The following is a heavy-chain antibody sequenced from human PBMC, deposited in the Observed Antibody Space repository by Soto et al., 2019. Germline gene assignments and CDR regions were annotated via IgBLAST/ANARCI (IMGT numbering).Heavy chain of an antibody. D-gene: IGHD3-3*01. J-gene: IGHJ4*02. CDR3: VRDYSFGFDY. CDR2: IWSASNI. V-gene: IGHV3-48*02. Sequence: EVQLVESGGGLAQPGGSLRLSCAASGFTFSSYSANWVRQAPGKGLEWVSNIWSASNINYADSVKGRFTVSRDNAKNSMSLQMNGLRDEDTAVYYYVRDYSFGFDYWGQGILVTVSS. CDR1: GFTFSSYS.